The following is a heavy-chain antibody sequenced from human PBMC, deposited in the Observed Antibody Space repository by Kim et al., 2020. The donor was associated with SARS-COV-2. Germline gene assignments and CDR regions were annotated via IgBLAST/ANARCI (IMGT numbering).Heavy chain of an antibody. CDR3: AKDVLLWFGEITDY. D-gene: IGHD3-10*01. Sequence: ADPVKCRFTISRDNSKNTLYLQMNSLRAEDTAVYYCAKDVLLWFGEITDYWGQGTLVTVSS. J-gene: IGHJ4*02. V-gene: IGHV3-30*02.